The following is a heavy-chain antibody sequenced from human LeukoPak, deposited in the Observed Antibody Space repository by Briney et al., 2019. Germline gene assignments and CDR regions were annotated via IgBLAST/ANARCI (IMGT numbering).Heavy chain of an antibody. CDR2: ISAYNGNT. CDR3: ARGAAAGILRNWYFDL. J-gene: IGHJ2*01. Sequence: GASVKVSCKASGYTFTSYGISWVRQAPGQGLEWMGWISAYNGNTNYAQKFQGRVTMTTDTSTSTAYMELRSLRSDDTAVYYCARGAAAGILRNWYFDLWGRGTLVTVSS. V-gene: IGHV1-18*01. CDR1: GYTFTSYG. D-gene: IGHD6-13*01.